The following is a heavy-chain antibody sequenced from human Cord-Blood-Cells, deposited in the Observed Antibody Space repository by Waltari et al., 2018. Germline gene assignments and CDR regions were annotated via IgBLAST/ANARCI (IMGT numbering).Heavy chain of an antibody. CDR1: GFTFSSYA. Sequence: QVQLVESGGGVVQPGRSLRLSCAASGFTFSSYAMPWVSQAPGKGLEWVAVISYDGSNKYYADSVKGRFTISRDNSKNTLYLQMNSLRAEDTAVYYCARQHSSSSFDYWGQGTLVTVAS. CDR3: ARQHSSSSFDY. J-gene: IGHJ4*02. V-gene: IGHV3-30-3*01. D-gene: IGHD6-6*01. CDR2: ISYDGSNK.